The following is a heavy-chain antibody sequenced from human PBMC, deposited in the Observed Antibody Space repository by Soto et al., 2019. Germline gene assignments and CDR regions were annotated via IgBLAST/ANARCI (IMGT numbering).Heavy chain of an antibody. CDR3: FANPSMERHYFDY. V-gene: IGHV4-39*01. Sequence: SETLSLTCTVSGGSISSSTYYWGWIRQPPGKGLEWIGSIYYSGSTYHNPSLKNRVTISVDTSKSQFSLNLRSVTAADTAVYYCFANPSMERHYFDYWGQGNLVTGSS. CDR1: GGSISSSTYY. J-gene: IGHJ4*02. CDR2: IYYSGST. D-gene: IGHD3-10*01.